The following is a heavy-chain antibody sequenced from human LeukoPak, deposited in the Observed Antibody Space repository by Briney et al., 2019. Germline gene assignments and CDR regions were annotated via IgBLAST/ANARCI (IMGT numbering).Heavy chain of an antibody. D-gene: IGHD2-15*01. J-gene: IGHJ4*02. Sequence: PSETLSLTCAVYGGSFSGYYWSWIRQPPGKGLEWIGEINHSGGTNYNPSLKSRVTISVDTSKNQFSLKLSSVTAADTAVYYCARGGRAEFDYWGQGTLVTVSS. CDR1: GGSFSGYY. V-gene: IGHV4-34*01. CDR2: INHSGGT. CDR3: ARGGRAEFDY.